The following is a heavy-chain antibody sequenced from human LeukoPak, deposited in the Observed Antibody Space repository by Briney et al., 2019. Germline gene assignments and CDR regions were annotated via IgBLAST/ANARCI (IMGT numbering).Heavy chain of an antibody. Sequence: PGGSLRLSCAASGFTFSSYGMHWVRQAPGKGLEWVAFIRYDGSNKYYADSVKGRFTISRDNSKNTLYLQMNSLRAEDTAVYYCAKEDLIAVAGRNWFDPWGQGTLVTVSS. CDR1: GFTFSSYG. CDR3: AKEDLIAVAGRNWFDP. D-gene: IGHD6-19*01. V-gene: IGHV3-30*02. J-gene: IGHJ5*02. CDR2: IRYDGSNK.